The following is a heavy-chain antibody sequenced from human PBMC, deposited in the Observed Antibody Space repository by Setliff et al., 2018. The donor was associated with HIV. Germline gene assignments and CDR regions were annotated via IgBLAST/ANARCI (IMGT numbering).Heavy chain of an antibody. CDR3: ARDNIIWSKDY. CDR1: GYIFTSHK. Sequence: ASVKVSCKASGYIFTSHKIHWVRQAPGQGLEWMGIITSSDSYTVYAQKFQGRVTMTRDTSTSTVYMELSSLRSDDTAVYYCARDNIIWSKDYWGQGTLVTVSS. D-gene: IGHD3-10*01. CDR2: ITSSDSYT. V-gene: IGHV1-46*01. J-gene: IGHJ4*02.